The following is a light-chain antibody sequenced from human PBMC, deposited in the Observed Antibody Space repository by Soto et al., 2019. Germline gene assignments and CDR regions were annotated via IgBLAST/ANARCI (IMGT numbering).Light chain of an antibody. CDR3: QQHSTWPWT. V-gene: IGKV3-11*01. Sequence: EIVLTQSPATLSLSPGERTTLSCRASQSVSSYFAWYQQSPGQAPRLLIYHASNRATGIPARFSGSGSGTDFTLTISSLEPEDFAVYYCQQHSTWPWTFGQGTTVEIK. CDR1: QSVSSY. J-gene: IGKJ1*01. CDR2: HAS.